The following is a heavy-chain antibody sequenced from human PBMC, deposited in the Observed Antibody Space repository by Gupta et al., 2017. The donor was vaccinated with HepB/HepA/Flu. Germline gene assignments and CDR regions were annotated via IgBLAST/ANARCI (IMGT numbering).Heavy chain of an antibody. J-gene: IGHJ4*02. CDR3: ARDIGSCSSTSCYWGVDY. CDR1: GFTFRTYA. CDR2: ISYEGSNK. V-gene: IGHV3-30-3*01. D-gene: IGHD2-2*01. Sequence: QVQLVESGGGVVQPGRSLTISCAASGFTFRTYAMHWVRQAPGKGLEWVSVISYEGSNKYYPDSVKGRFTISRDNSKNTLYLQMNSLRAEDTAVYYCARDIGSCSSTSCYWGVDYWGQGTLVTVSS.